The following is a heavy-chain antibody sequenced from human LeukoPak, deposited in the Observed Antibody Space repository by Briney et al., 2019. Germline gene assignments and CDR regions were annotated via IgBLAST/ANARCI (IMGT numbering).Heavy chain of an antibody. CDR3: AKDGEWELRDAFDI. Sequence: GGSLRLSCAASGFTFSSYGMHWVRQAPGKGPEWVAFIRYDGSNKYYADSVKGRFTISRDNSKNTLYLQMNSLRAEDTAVYYCAKDGEWELRDAFDIWGQGTMVTASS. CDR1: GFTFSSYG. D-gene: IGHD1-26*01. V-gene: IGHV3-30*02. CDR2: IRYDGSNK. J-gene: IGHJ3*02.